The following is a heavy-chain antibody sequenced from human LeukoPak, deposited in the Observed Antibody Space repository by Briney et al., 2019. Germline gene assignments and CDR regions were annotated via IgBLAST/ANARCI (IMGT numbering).Heavy chain of an antibody. CDR2: IRYDGSNK. CDR3: VKDRVGYSYGYSIFDY. CDR1: GFTFSSYG. Sequence: GGSLRLSCAASGFTFSSYGMHWVRQAPGKGLEWVAFIRYDGSNKYYADSVKGRFTISRDNSKNTLYLQMNSLRAEDTAVYYCVKDRVGYSYGYSIFDYWGQGTLVTVSS. V-gene: IGHV3-30*02. D-gene: IGHD5-18*01. J-gene: IGHJ4*02.